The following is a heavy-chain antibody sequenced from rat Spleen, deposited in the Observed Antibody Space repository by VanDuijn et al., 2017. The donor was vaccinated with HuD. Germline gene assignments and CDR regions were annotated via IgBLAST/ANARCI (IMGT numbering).Heavy chain of an antibody. CDR3: ARHNPFNYGTVGDY. J-gene: IGHJ2*01. Sequence: EVQLVASGGGLVQPGRSLKLSCAASGFTFSDYNMAWVRQAPKKGLEWVATISYDGSSTFYRDSVKGRFTIAKDNAKSTLYLKMDSLRSEDTATYYCARHNPFNYGTVGDYWGQGVMVTVSS. CDR2: ISYDGSST. V-gene: IGHV5-7*01. CDR1: GFTFSDYN. D-gene: IGHD1-11*01.